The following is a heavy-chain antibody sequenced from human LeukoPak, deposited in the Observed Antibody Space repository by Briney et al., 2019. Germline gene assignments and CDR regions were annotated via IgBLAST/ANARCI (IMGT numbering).Heavy chain of an antibody. CDR2: IYGGGNT. D-gene: IGHD1-26*01. CDR3: ARDLGWELLA. V-gene: IGHV3-66*01. CDR1: GFSVSSNY. J-gene: IGHJ3*01. Sequence: GGSLRLSCAASGFSVSSNYMSWVRQAPGKGLEWVSVIYGGGNTDYIHSVRGRFTISRDNAKNTLYLQMNSLRAEDTAVYYCARDLGWELLAWGQGTMVTVSS.